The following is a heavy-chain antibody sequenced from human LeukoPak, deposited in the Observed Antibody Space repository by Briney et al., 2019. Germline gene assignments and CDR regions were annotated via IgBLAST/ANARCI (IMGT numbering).Heavy chain of an antibody. CDR3: ARGPVVLLWFGVFPYYFDY. D-gene: IGHD3-10*01. V-gene: IGHV1-69*13. CDR1: GGTFSSYA. J-gene: IGHJ4*02. Sequence: ASVKVSCKASGGTFSSYAISWVRQAPGQGLEWMGGIIPIFGTANYAQKFQGRVTITADESTSTAYMELSSLRSEDTAVYYCARGPVVLLWFGVFPYYFDYWGQGTLVTVSS. CDR2: IIPIFGTA.